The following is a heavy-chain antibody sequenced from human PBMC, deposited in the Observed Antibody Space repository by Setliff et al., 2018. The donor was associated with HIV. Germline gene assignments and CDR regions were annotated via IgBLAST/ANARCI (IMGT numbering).Heavy chain of an antibody. CDR3: AKGGTTVLDY. Sequence: SETLSLTCAVYGGSVSGHYWGWFRQPPGKGLEWIGEITPSGATNYLPSLKSRVTMSLDTSKNSLYLQMNSLRAEDTAVYYCAKGGTTVLDYWGQGTLVTVSS. V-gene: IGHV4-34*01. J-gene: IGHJ4*02. D-gene: IGHD4-17*01. CDR2: ITPSGAT. CDR1: GGSVSGHY.